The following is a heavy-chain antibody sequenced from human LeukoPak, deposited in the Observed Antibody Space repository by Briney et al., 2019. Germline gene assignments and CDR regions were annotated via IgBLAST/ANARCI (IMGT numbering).Heavy chain of an antibody. CDR3: ARGSAGHADF. V-gene: IGHV3-74*01. Sequence: PGGSLRLSCAAPGFTFSSYWMHWVRAAPGKGLVWVSRINSDGSSTTYAESVKGRVTISRDNAKNTLFLQMSSLRAADTAVYYCARGSAGHADFWGQGTLVTVSS. CDR1: GFTFSSYW. D-gene: IGHD6-19*01. J-gene: IGHJ4*02. CDR2: INSDGSST.